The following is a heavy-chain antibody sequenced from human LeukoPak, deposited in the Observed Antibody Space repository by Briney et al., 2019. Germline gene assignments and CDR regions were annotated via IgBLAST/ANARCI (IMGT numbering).Heavy chain of an antibody. D-gene: IGHD3-22*01. CDR1: GGSISSGDYY. CDR2: IYYSGST. V-gene: IGHV4-31*03. CDR3: ARGRVYYYDSSGYLLDAFDI. Sequence: SETLSLTCTVSGGSISSGDYYWSWIRQHPGKGLEWIGYIYYSGSTYYNPSLKSRVTISVDTSKNQFSLKLSSVTAADTAVYYCARGRVYYYDSSGYLLDAFDIWGQGTMVTVSS. J-gene: IGHJ3*02.